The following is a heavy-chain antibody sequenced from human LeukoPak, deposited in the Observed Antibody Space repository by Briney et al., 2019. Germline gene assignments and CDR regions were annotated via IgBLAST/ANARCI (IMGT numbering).Heavy chain of an antibody. V-gene: IGHV4-59*01. CDR2: IYYSGST. Sequence: PSETLSLTCTVSGGSISSYYWSWIRQPPGKGLEWIGYIYYSGSTNYNPSLKSRVTISVDTSKNQFSLKLSSVTAADTAVYYCARASDYYGMDAWGQGTTVTVSS. J-gene: IGHJ6*02. CDR3: ARASDYYGMDA. CDR1: GGSISSYY.